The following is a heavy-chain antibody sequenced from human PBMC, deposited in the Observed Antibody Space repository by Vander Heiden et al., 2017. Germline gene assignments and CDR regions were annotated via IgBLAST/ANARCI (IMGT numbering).Heavy chain of an antibody. V-gene: IGHV3-53*01. J-gene: IGHJ4*02. CDR2: IYSGGST. D-gene: IGHD7-27*01. Sequence: QAPGKGLEWVSVIYSGGSTYYADSVKGRFTISRDNSKNTLYLQMNSLRAEDTAVYYCARAGAVGNTPFDYWGQGTLVTVSS. CDR3: ARAGAVGNTPFDY.